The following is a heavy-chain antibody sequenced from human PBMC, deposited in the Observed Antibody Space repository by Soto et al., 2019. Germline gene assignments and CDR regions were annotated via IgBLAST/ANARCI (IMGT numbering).Heavy chain of an antibody. J-gene: IGHJ1*01. CDR1: GYTFTSYA. Sequence: QVQLVQSGAEEKKPGASVKVSCKASGYTFTSYAMHWVRQAPGQRLEWMGWINAGNGNTKYSQKFQGRVTITRDTSASTAYMELSSMRTEDTAVYYCARSTVLVTAIGYWGRGTQVTVSS. D-gene: IGHD2-21*02. CDR2: INAGNGNT. V-gene: IGHV1-3*05. CDR3: ARSTVLVTAIGY.